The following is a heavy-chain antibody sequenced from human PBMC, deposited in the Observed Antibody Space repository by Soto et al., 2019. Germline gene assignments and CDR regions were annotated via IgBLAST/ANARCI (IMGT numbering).Heavy chain of an antibody. V-gene: IGHV1-69*04. D-gene: IGHD1-26*01. CDR2: IIPILGIA. CDR1: GGTFSSYT. Sequence: GASVKVSCKASGGTFSSYTISWVRQAPGQGLEWMGRIIPILGIANYAQKFQGRVTITADKSTSTAYMELSSLRSEDTAVYYCARDRRVTSNTPLLALKNWYFDLWGRGTLVTVSS. CDR3: ARDRRVTSNTPLLALKNWYFDL. J-gene: IGHJ2*01.